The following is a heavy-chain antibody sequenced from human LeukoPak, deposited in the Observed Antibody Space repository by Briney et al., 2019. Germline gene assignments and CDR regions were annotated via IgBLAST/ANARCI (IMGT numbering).Heavy chain of an antibody. V-gene: IGHV3-7*01. D-gene: IGHD3-22*01. CDR3: ARDSICYDSSGYYRY. J-gene: IGHJ4*02. CDR2: IKQDGSEK. Sequence: GGSLRLSCAASGFTFSSYWMSWVRQAPGKGLEWVANIKQDGSEKYYVDSVKGRFTISRDNAKNSLYLQMNSLRAEDTAVYYCARDSICYDSSGYYRYWGQGTLVTVSS. CDR1: GFTFSSYW.